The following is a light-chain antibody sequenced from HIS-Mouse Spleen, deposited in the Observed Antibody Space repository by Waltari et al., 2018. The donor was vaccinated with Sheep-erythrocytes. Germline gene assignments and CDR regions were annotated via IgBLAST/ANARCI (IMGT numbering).Light chain of an antibody. V-gene: IGLV2-11*01. Sequence: QSALTQPRSVSGSPGQSVTISCTGTSSDVGGYNYVSWYQQHPGKAPKPMIYDVSKRPAGVPDRVSCSKSGNTASLTISGLQAEDEADYYCCSYAGRYNHVFATGTKVTVL. CDR2: DVS. CDR1: SSDVGGYNY. J-gene: IGLJ1*01. CDR3: CSYAGRYNHV.